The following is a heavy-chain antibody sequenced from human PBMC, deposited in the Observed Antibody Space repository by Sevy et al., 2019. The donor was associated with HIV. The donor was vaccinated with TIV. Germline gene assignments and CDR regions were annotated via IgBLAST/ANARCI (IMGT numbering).Heavy chain of an antibody. V-gene: IGHV3-73*01. CDR3: TRTGSSFRY. CDR2: IRRKANSYAT. CDR1: GFTFSGSA. D-gene: IGHD1-26*01. J-gene: IGHJ4*02. Sequence: GGSLRLSCAASGFTFSGSAMHWVRQASGKGLEWVGRIRRKANSYATAYAASVKGRFTISRDDSKNTAYLQMNSLKTEDTAVYYCTRTGSSFRYWGQGTLVTVSS.